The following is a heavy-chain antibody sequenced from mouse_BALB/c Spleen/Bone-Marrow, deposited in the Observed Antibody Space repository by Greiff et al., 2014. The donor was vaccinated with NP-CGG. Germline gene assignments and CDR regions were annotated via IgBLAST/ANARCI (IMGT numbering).Heavy chain of an antibody. CDR3: ARGEITAFAY. Sequence: QVQLQHPGAELVRPGASVKLSCKASGYSFTIYWMNWVKQRPGQGLEWIGMIHPSNIETRLNQKFKDKATLTVDKSSNTAYMQLSSPTSEDSAVYYCARGEITAFAYWGQGTLVTVSA. V-gene: IGHV1-61*01. D-gene: IGHD2-4*01. CDR1: GYSFTIYW. J-gene: IGHJ3*01. CDR2: IHPSNIET.